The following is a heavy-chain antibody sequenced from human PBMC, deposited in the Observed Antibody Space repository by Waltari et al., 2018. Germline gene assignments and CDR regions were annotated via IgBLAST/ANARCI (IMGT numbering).Heavy chain of an antibody. CDR1: GGSFSGYY. J-gene: IGHJ1*01. D-gene: IGHD4-17*01. CDR3: ARARYGDYVRGYFQH. Sequence: QVQLQQWGAGLLKPSETLSLTCAVYGGSFSGYYWSWIRQPQGKGLEWIGEINHSGSTNYNPSLKSRVTISVDTSKNQFSLKLSSVTAADTAVYYCARARYGDYVRGYFQHWGQGTLVTVSS. V-gene: IGHV4-34*01. CDR2: INHSGST.